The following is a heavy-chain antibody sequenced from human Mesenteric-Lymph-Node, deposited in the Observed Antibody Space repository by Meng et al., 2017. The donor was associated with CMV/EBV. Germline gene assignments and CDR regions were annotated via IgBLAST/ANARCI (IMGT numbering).Heavy chain of an antibody. D-gene: IGHD3-22*01. V-gene: IGHV3-74*01. CDR1: GFTFSNCG. J-gene: IGHJ5*02. Sequence: GESLKISCAASGFTFSNCGMSWVRQAPGKGLEWVSRINSGGSITNYADYVKGRFTISRDNAKNTLYLEMNSLRADDTAVYYCARGGLWYYDSSGYYGSWGQGTLVTVSS. CDR3: ARGGLWYYDSSGYYGS. CDR2: INSGGSIT.